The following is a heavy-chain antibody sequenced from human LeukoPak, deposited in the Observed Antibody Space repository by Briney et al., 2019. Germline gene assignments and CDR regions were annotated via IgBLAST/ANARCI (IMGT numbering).Heavy chain of an antibody. V-gene: IGHV1-2*02. CDR3: ARGYCSGGSCFWFDP. CDR2: INPNSGGT. CDR1: GYTFTGYY. Sequence: ASVKVSCKASGYTFTGYYMHWVRQAPGQGLEWMGWINPNSGGTNYAQKFQGRVTMTRDTSISTAYMELSRLRSDDTAVYYRARGYCSGGSCFWFDPWGQGTLVTVSS. D-gene: IGHD2-15*01. J-gene: IGHJ5*02.